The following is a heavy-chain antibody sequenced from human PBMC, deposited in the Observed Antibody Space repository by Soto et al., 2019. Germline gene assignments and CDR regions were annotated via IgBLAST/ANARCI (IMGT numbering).Heavy chain of an antibody. Sequence: QVTLKESGPVLVKPTETLTLTCTVSGFSLSNARMGVSWIRQPPGKALEWLAHIFSNDEKSYSTSLKSRLTIAQDTPKSQVVRTMTNIDPVDTATYYCARIAIPYYFDYWGQGTLVTVAS. CDR2: IFSNDEK. J-gene: IGHJ4*02. CDR1: GFSLSNARMG. D-gene: IGHD2-2*02. CDR3: ARIAIPYYFDY. V-gene: IGHV2-26*01.